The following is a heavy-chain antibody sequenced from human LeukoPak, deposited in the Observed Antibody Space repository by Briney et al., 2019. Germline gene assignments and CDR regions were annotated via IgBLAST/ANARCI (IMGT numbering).Heavy chain of an antibody. Sequence: ASVKVSCKASGGTFISYAISWVGQAPGQGLEWMGAFIPFFRTPNYAHKFQSRVTITADQSTSTAYMELSSLRSEDTAVYYCARDSFYGDYPSHIGGWGQGTLVTVSS. D-gene: IGHD4-17*01. CDR3: ARDSFYGDYPSHIGG. CDR1: GGTFISYA. CDR2: FIPFFRTP. V-gene: IGHV1-69*13. J-gene: IGHJ4*02.